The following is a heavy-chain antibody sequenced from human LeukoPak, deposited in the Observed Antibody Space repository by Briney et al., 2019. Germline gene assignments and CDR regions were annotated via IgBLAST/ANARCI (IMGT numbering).Heavy chain of an antibody. J-gene: IGHJ4*02. CDR1: GFTFSSYA. CDR3: AKDRGPYCGGDCYY. Sequence: GGSLRLSCAASGFTFSSYAMSWVRQAPGKGLEWVSAISGSGGSTYYADSVRGRFTISRDNSKNTLYLQMNSLRAEDTAVYYCAKDRGPYCGGDCYYWGQGTLVTVSS. V-gene: IGHV3-23*01. CDR2: ISGSGGST. D-gene: IGHD2-21*02.